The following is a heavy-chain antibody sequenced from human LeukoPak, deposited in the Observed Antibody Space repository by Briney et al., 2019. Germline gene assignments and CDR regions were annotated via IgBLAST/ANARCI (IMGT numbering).Heavy chain of an antibody. J-gene: IGHJ3*02. CDR3: AKSPSGSPGGDAFDI. CDR2: ISYDGSNK. Sequence: QPGRSLRLSCAASGFTFSTYGIHWVRQAPGKGLEWVAVISYDGSNKYYADSVKGRFTISRDNSKNTLYLHMNSLRAEDTAVYYCAKSPSGSPGGDAFDIWGQGTMVTVSS. CDR1: GFTFSTYG. V-gene: IGHV3-30*18. D-gene: IGHD1-26*01.